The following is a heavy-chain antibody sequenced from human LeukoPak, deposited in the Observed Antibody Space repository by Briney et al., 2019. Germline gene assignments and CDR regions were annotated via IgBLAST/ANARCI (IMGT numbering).Heavy chain of an antibody. CDR3: ARDAAPAY. Sequence: GGSLRLSCAASGFTVSSNDMSWVRQAPGKGLEWVSVIYSGGGTDYADSVKDRFTISRDKTTLYLQMNSLRAEGTAVYRCARDAAPAYWGQGTLVTVSS. CDR1: GFTVSSND. D-gene: IGHD6-13*01. CDR2: IYSGGGT. J-gene: IGHJ4*02. V-gene: IGHV3-53*01.